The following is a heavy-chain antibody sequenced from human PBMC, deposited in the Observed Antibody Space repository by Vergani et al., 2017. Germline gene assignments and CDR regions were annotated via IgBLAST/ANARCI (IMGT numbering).Heavy chain of an antibody. CDR3: AREMVGGCSSTSCPPSDY. D-gene: IGHD2-2*01. CDR2: INPSGGST. J-gene: IGHJ4*02. Sequence: QVQLVQSGAEVKKPGASVKVSCKASGYTFTSYYMHWVRQAPGQGLEWMGIINPSGGSTSYAQKFQGRVTMTRDTSTSTVYMELSSLRSEDTAVYYCAREMVGGCSSTSCPPSDYWGQGTLVTVSS. V-gene: IGHV1-46*01. CDR1: GYTFTSYY.